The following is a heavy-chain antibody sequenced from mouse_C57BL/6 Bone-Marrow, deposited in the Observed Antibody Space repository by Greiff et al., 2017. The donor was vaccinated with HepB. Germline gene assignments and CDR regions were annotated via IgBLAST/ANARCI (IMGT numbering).Heavy chain of an antibody. Sequence: QVQLQQPGAELVRPGSSVKLSCKASGYTFTSYWMHWVKQRPIQGLEWIGNIDPSDSETHYNQKFKDKATLTVDKSSSTAYMQLSSLTSEDAAVYYCARSDGYSFAYWGQGTLVTVSA. CDR2: IDPSDSET. J-gene: IGHJ3*01. CDR1: GYTFTSYW. D-gene: IGHD2-3*01. V-gene: IGHV1-52*01. CDR3: ARSDGYSFAY.